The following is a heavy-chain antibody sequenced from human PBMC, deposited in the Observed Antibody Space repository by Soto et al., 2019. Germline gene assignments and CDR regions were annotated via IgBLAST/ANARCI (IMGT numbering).Heavy chain of an antibody. CDR2: IMPVFRRP. CDR3: ARDNDRLQLGGNYYFILDV. D-gene: IGHD1-1*01. J-gene: IGHJ6*02. V-gene: IGHV1-69*12. CDR1: GGTFRTSA. Sequence: QVQLVQSGAEVKKPGSSVKVSCKASGGTFRTSAISWVRQAPGQGLEWVGGIMPVFRRPKYAQNFQDRVTITADESTSTAYMELNSLRSADTAVYYCARDNDRLQLGGNYYFILDVWGQGTAVTVSS.